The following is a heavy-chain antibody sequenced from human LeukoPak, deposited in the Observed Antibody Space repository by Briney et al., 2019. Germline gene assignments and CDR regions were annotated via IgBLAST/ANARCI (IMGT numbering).Heavy chain of an antibody. CDR1: GGSISGWY. CDR2: IYGSGST. V-gene: IGHV4-59*12. CDR3: ARGIVGATTVFDY. Sequence: PSETLSLTCIVSGGSISGWYWSWIRQPPGKGLEWIGNIYGSGSTNYNPSLKSRVTISVDTSKTQFSLKLSSVTAADTAVYYCARGIVGATTVFDYWGQGTLVTVSS. D-gene: IGHD1-26*01. J-gene: IGHJ4*02.